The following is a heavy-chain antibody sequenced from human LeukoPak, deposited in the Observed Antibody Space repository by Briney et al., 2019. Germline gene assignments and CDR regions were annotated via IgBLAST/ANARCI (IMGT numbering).Heavy chain of an antibody. J-gene: IGHJ4*02. CDR3: AGGLLDGGSCYDY. Sequence: SETLSLTCTVSGGSISSYYWSWIRQPPGKGLEWIGYISSSGNTYYNTSLKSRVTISVDTSKNQFSLKLRSVTAADTAVYYCAGGLLDGGSCYDYWGQGTLVTVSS. CDR2: ISSSGNT. V-gene: IGHV4-59*01. D-gene: IGHD2-15*01. CDR1: GGSISSYY.